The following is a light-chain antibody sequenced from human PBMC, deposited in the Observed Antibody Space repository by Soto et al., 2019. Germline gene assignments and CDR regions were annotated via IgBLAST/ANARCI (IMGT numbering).Light chain of an antibody. CDR1: QTSSTW. CDR2: DAS. Sequence: DIQMTQSPSTLSTSVGDSVTITCRASQTSSTWMAWYQQKPGKAPKLLVYDASTLQRGVASRFSGSGSGTEFTLIISGLQPDDAATYYCQQYTNTNNPWMFGQGTKVDIK. V-gene: IGKV1-5*01. J-gene: IGKJ1*01. CDR3: QQYTNTNNPWM.